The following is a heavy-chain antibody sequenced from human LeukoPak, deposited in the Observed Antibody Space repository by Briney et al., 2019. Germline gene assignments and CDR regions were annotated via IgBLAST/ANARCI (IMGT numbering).Heavy chain of an antibody. CDR1: GFILSDFA. CDR2: ISYDGSNK. V-gene: IGHV3-30-3*01. Sequence: GRSLRLSCAASGFILSDFAMHWVRQAPGKGLEWVAVISYDGSNKYYADSVKGRFTISRDNSKNTLYLQMNSLRAEDTAVYYCARVRDGYTLDYWGQGTLVTVSS. CDR3: ARVRDGYTLDY. D-gene: IGHD5-24*01. J-gene: IGHJ4*02.